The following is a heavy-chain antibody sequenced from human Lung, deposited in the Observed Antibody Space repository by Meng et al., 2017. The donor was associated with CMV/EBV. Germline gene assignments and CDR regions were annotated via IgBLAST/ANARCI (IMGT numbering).Heavy chain of an antibody. Sequence: ASVXVSXKASGYTFTSYQMHWVRQAPGQGLEWMGVINPSGGRTDYAQKFQGRVTMTRDTSTNTVYMELNSLRSEDTAVYFCARDQRTSIFARVSGGCFAYWGQGXLVTVSS. D-gene: IGHD3-3*01. CDR3: ARDQRTSIFARVSGGCFAY. J-gene: IGHJ4*02. CDR1: GYTFTSYQ. V-gene: IGHV1-46*01. CDR2: INPSGGRT.